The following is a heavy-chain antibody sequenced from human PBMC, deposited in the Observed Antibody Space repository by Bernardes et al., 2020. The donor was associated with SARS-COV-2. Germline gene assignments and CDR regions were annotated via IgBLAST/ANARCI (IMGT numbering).Heavy chain of an antibody. CDR1: GDSMSHYY. D-gene: IGHD2-15*01. V-gene: IGHV4-59*08. J-gene: IGHJ4*02. CDR3: ARLRADALGGGFDS. CDR2: IYYSGET. Sequence: SASLSLTCTVSGDSMSHYYWSWIRQPPGKEVEYIAYIYYSGETDYNPSLKSRVTISIDTSKNQFSLRLTSVIAADTATYYCARLRADALGGGFDSWGQGTLVTVSS.